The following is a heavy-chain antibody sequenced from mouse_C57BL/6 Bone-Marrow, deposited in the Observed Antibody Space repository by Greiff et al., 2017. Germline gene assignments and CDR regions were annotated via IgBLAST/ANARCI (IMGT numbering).Heavy chain of an antibody. CDR2: IDPSDSYT. J-gene: IGHJ4*01. CDR1: GYTFTSYW. Sequence: QVQLQQSGAELVKPGASVKLSCKASGYTFTSYWMQWVKQRPGQGLEWIGEIDPSDSYTNYNQKFKGKATLTVDTSSSTAYMQLSSLTSEDSAVYYCARGEGYGYYYYYAMDYWGQGTSVTVSS. V-gene: IGHV1-50*01. CDR3: ARGEGYGYYYYYAMDY. D-gene: IGHD2-12*01.